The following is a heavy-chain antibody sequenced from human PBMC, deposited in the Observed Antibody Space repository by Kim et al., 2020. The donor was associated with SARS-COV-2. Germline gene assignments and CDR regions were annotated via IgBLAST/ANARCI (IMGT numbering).Heavy chain of an antibody. D-gene: IGHD1-26*01. CDR3: ARLGGDVFGSFYFDY. CDR2: IYYSGST. Sequence: SETLSLTCTVSGGSISSSSYYWGWIRQPPGKGLEWIGSIYYSGSTYYNPSLKSRVTISVDTSKNQFSLKLSSVTAAAAAVYYCARLGGDVFGSFYFDYWGQGTLVTVSS. V-gene: IGHV4-39*01. J-gene: IGHJ4*02. CDR1: GGSISSSSYY.